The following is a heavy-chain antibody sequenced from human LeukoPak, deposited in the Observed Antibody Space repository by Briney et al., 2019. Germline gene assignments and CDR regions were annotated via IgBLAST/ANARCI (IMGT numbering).Heavy chain of an antibody. Sequence: SETLSLTCTVSGGSISSSSYYWGWIRQPPGKGLEWIGSIYYSGSTYYNPSLKSRVTISVDTSKNQFSLKLSSVTAADTAVYYCARLTWFAPTIAAAGTTGEFLNVDWGQGTLVTVSS. V-gene: IGHV4-39*01. CDR1: GGSISSSSYY. D-gene: IGHD6-13*01. CDR3: ARLTWFAPTIAAAGTTGEFLNVD. J-gene: IGHJ4*02. CDR2: IYYSGST.